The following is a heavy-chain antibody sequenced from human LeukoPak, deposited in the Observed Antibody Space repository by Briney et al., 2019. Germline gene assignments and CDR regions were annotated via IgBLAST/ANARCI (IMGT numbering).Heavy chain of an antibody. V-gene: IGHV1-8*01. CDR3: ARAKHSSGYYHDY. CDR2: MNPNSGNT. Sequence: ASVKVSCKASGYTFTSYDINWVRQATGQGLEWMGWMNPNSGNTGYAQKFQGRVTVTRNTSISTAYMELSSLRSEDTAVYYCARAKHSSGYYHDYWGQGTLVTVSS. CDR1: GYTFTSYD. J-gene: IGHJ4*02. D-gene: IGHD3-22*01.